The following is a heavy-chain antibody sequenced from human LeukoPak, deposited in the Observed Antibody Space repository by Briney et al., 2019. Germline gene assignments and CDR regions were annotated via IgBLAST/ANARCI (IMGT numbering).Heavy chain of an antibody. CDR3: AKDLRAYYYGSGSFDY. Sequence: GGSLRLSCAASGFTFSSYGMNWVRQAPGKGLEWVAVISYDGSNKYYADSVKGRFTISRDNSKNTLYLQMNSLRAEDTAVYYCAKDLRAYYYGSGSFDYWGQGTLVTVSS. J-gene: IGHJ4*02. CDR2: ISYDGSNK. D-gene: IGHD3-10*01. CDR1: GFTFSSYG. V-gene: IGHV3-30*18.